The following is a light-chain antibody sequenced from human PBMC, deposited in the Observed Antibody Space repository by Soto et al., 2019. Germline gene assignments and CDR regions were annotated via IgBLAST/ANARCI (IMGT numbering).Light chain of an antibody. CDR3: ESYAGSNTDV. CDR2: EVV. CDR1: RNDIGAYEF. V-gene: IGLV2-8*01. J-gene: IGLJ1*01. Sequence: QSVLTQPPSASGSPGQSVTMSCTGSRNDIGAYEFVSWYQHHPGKAPKLIIYEVVQRPSGVPDRFSGSKSGNTASLTVSGLQAADEADYYCESYAGSNTDVFGTGTKVTVL.